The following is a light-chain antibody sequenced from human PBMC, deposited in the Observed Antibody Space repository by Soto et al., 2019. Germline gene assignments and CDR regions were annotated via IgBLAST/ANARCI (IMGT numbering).Light chain of an antibody. V-gene: IGKV3-15*01. CDR2: RAS. CDR3: QHYHNWPPWT. J-gene: IGKJ1*01. Sequence: EIVMTQSPATLSVSPGERATLSCRASQSVSSNLAWYQQKPGQAPRLLIYRASTRATGIPARFSGSGSGTDFTLTITRLQSEDCAVYYCQHYHNWPPWTFGQATKLEIK. CDR1: QSVSSN.